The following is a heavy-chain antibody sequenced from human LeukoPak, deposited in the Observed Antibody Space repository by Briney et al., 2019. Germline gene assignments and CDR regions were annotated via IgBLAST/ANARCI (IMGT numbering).Heavy chain of an antibody. Sequence: GSSVKVSCKASGGTFSSYAISWVRQAPGRGLEWMGRIIPILGIANYAQKFQGRVTITADKSTSTAYMELSSLRSEDTAVYYCARDSLGQQLVHYYYYGMDVWGQGTTVTVSS. CDR3: ARDSLGQQLVHYYYYGMDV. D-gene: IGHD6-13*01. V-gene: IGHV1-69*04. CDR2: IIPILGIA. J-gene: IGHJ6*02. CDR1: GGTFSSYA.